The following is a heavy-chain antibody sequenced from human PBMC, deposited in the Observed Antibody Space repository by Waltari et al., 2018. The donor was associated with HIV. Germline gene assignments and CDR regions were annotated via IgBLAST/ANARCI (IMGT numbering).Heavy chain of an antibody. CDR2: IYSTGSA. J-gene: IGHJ4*02. Sequence: QVLLQESGPGLVKPSETLSLTCSVSGCSISSYYCSWIRQPPEKGLEWIGYIYSTGSANYNPSLKTRVNMSVDTSKNQFSLNLTSVTAADTAVYYCARVPGFSSGVFEYWGQGTLVTVSS. CDR3: ARVPGFSSGVFEY. V-gene: IGHV4-59*13. D-gene: IGHD6-19*01. CDR1: GCSISSYY.